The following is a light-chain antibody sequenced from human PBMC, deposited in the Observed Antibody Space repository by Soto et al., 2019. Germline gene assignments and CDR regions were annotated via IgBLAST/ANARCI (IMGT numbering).Light chain of an antibody. Sequence: QSVLTQPPSASGTPGQRVTISCSGSSSNIGSNTVNWYQQRPGTAPKLLIYSNNQRPSGVPDRFSGSKSGTSASLAISGLQSEDEADYYCAAWDDILNGAVFGGGTQLTVL. V-gene: IGLV1-44*01. CDR1: SSNIGSNT. CDR3: AAWDDILNGAV. J-gene: IGLJ7*01. CDR2: SNN.